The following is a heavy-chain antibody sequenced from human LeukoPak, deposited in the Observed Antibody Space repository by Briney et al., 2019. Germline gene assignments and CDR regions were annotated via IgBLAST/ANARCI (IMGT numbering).Heavy chain of an antibody. CDR2: IFYSGST. V-gene: IGHV4-39*02. D-gene: IGHD2/OR15-2a*01. CDR1: GASISSSSDY. Sequence: SATLSLTCTVSGASISSSSDYWGWIRQPPGKGLEWIGSIFYSGSTYYNTSLKSRVTISVDTSRNHFSLKLTSVTAADTAVYYCARDDVRGFLWGQGTLVTVSS. CDR3: ARDDVRGFL. J-gene: IGHJ4*02.